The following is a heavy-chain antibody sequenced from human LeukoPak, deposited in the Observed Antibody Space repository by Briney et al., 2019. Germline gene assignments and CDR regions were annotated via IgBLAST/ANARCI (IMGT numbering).Heavy chain of an antibody. CDR1: GFTFSSYA. CDR3: ASKVVPAAMN. Sequence: GGSLRLSCEASGFTFSSYAMHWVRQAPGEGLEWVSIISYDAGYKYYADSVKGRFAISRDNSKNTLYLQMNSLRAEDTAVYYCASKVVPAAMNWGQGTLVTVSS. V-gene: IGHV3-30*09. J-gene: IGHJ4*02. CDR2: ISYDAGYK. D-gene: IGHD2-2*01.